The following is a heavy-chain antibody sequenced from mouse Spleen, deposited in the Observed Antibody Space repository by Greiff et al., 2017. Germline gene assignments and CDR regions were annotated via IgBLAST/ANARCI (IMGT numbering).Heavy chain of an antibody. CDR1: GFSLTSYG. CDR2: IWSGGST. D-gene: IGHD1-2*01. Sequence: VQLQQSGPGLVQPSQSLSITCTVSGFSLTSYGVHWVRQSPGKGLEWLGVIWSGGSTDYNAAFISRLSISKDNSKSQVFFKMNSLQANDTAIYYCARNDHYDWFAYWGQGTLVTVSA. J-gene: IGHJ3*01. CDR3: ARNDHYDWFAY. V-gene: IGHV2-2*02.